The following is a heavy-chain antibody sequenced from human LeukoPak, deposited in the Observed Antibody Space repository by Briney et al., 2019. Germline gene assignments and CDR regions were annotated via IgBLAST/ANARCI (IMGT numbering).Heavy chain of an antibody. Sequence: SETLSLTCAVYGGSSNGYYWSWIRQPPGKGLEWIGEINHSGSTNYNPSLKSRVTISADTSKNQFSLKLSSVTAADTAVYYCARGGARWLQHYCFDYWGQGTLVTVSS. CDR1: GGSSNGYY. V-gene: IGHV4-34*01. D-gene: IGHD5-24*01. J-gene: IGHJ4*02. CDR2: INHSGST. CDR3: ARGGARWLQHYCFDY.